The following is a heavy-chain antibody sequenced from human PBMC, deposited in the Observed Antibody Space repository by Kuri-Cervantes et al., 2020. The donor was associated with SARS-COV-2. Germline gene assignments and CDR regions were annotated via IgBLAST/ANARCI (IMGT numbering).Heavy chain of an antibody. CDR3: ARDNVLFSGSGFDY. V-gene: IGHV4-59*01. Sequence: ESLKISCSVSGGSISSYYWGWIRQPPGKGLEWIGYFYSSGVTNYNPSLKSRVTISVGTSKNQLSLILSSVTAEDTAVYYCARDNVLFSGSGFDYWGQGTLVTVSS. D-gene: IGHD1-26*01. CDR1: GGSISSYY. CDR2: FYSSGVT. J-gene: IGHJ4*02.